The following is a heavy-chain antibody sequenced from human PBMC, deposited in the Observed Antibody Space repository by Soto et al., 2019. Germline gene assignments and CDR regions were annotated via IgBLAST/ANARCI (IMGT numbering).Heavy chain of an antibody. Sequence: EVQLLESGGGLVQPGGSLRLSCAASGFTFSSYAMSWVRQAPGKGLEWVSGINSGGGTYYADSVKGRFTISRENSKNTLDLKLNSLRAEDTAVSYCANPGGDRSASGKWFDPWGQGTLVTVSS. CDR3: ANPGGDRSASGKWFDP. V-gene: IGHV3-23*01. D-gene: IGHD3-22*01. CDR2: INSGGGT. J-gene: IGHJ5*02. CDR1: GFTFSSYA.